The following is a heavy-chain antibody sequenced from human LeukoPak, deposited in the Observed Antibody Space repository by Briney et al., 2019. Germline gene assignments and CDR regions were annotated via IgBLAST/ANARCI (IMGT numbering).Heavy chain of an antibody. CDR2: ISSSSSYV. CDR1: GFTFSSYS. J-gene: IGHJ4*02. Sequence: GGSLRLSCAASGFTFSSYSMNWVRQAPGKGLEWVSSISSSSSYVYYADSVKGRFTISRDNAKNSLYLQMNSLRAEDTAVYYCAKFYYSSSWYGDPFDYWGQGTLVTVSS. D-gene: IGHD6-13*01. V-gene: IGHV3-21*01. CDR3: AKFYYSSSWYGDPFDY.